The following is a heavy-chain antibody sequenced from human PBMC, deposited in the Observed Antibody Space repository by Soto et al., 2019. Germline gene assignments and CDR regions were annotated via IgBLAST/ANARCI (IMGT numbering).Heavy chain of an antibody. D-gene: IGHD4-4*01. CDR2: IGGSGGNR. J-gene: IGHJ4*02. V-gene: IGHV3-23*01. CDR3: ARVASDYINSVDH. Sequence: EVQLLESGGGLVQPGGSLRLSCAASGFTFYAYAMTWVRQAPGKGLEWVSAIGGSGGNRYYAASVKGRFTISRDNSKDTLDLQMNRLRVEDTAVYYCARVASDYINSVDHWGQGILVTVSS. CDR1: GFTFYAYA.